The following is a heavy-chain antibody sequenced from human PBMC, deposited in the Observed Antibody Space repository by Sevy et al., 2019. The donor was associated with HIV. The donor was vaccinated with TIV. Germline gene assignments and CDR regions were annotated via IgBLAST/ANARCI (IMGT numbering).Heavy chain of an antibody. CDR2: ISSSSSYI. CDR1: GFTFSSYS. Sequence: GSLRLSCAASGFTFSSYSMNWVRQAPGKGLEWVSSISSSSSYIYYADSVKGRFTISRDNAKNSLYLQMNSLRAEDTAVYYCARTYYYGSGSLNWFDPWGQGTLVTVSS. D-gene: IGHD3-10*01. CDR3: ARTYYYGSGSLNWFDP. J-gene: IGHJ5*02. V-gene: IGHV3-21*01.